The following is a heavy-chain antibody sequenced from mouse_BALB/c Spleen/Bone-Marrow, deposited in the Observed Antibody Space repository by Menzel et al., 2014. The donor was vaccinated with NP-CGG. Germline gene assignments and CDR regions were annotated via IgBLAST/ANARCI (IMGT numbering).Heavy chain of an antibody. V-gene: IGHV3-2*02. J-gene: IGHJ1*01. CDR1: GYSITSDYA. Sequence: EVQGVESGPGLVKPSQSLSLTCTVTGYSITSDYAWSWIRQFPGNKLEWMGYISYSGSTSYNPSLKSRISITRDTSKNQFFLQLNSVTTEDTATYYCARWDWYFDVWGAGTTVTVSS. CDR3: ARWDWYFDV. CDR2: ISYSGST.